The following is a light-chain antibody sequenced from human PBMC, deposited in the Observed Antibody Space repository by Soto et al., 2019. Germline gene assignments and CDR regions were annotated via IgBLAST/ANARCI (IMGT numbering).Light chain of an antibody. Sequence: EIVLTQSPATLSLSPGERATLSCRASQSVSSYLAWYQQKPGQAPRLLIYDASNRATGIPARFSGSGSVTDLTRPISRLDAEDFELSYCQQRSNWPITFGPGTKVDIK. CDR2: DAS. CDR3: QQRSNWPIT. V-gene: IGKV3-11*01. J-gene: IGKJ3*01. CDR1: QSVSSY.